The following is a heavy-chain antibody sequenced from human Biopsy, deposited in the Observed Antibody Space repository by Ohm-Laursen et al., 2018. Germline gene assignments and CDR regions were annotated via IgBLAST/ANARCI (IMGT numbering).Heavy chain of an antibody. V-gene: IGHV4-59*12. D-gene: IGHD3-9*01. CDR1: GGSISSFY. CDR2: IYHDSGT. Sequence: PSETLSLTCAVSGGSISSFYWTWIRQPPGKGLEWIGSIYHDSGTSYNPSVDTRVAITLDKAKNEFSLRIDSVTAADTAVYYCASRSLFFRYFASWGQGTPVTVSS. CDR3: ASRSLFFRYFAS. J-gene: IGHJ4*02.